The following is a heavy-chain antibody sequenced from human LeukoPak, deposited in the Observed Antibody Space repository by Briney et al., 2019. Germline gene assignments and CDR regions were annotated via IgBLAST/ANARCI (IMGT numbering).Heavy chain of an antibody. Sequence: GGSLRLSCAASGFTFSTYTMNWVRQAPGKGLEWVSSITISSRYIYYADSVKGRFTISRDNAKNSLFLHMNSLRAEGTAVYYCAREDASGSYYRSLDYWGQGTLVTVSS. D-gene: IGHD3-10*01. CDR2: ITISSRYI. CDR3: AREDASGSYYRSLDY. V-gene: IGHV3-21*01. CDR1: GFTFSTYT. J-gene: IGHJ4*02.